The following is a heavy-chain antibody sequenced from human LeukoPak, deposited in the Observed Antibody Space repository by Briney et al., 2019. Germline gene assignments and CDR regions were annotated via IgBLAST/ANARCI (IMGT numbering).Heavy chain of an antibody. CDR3: ARAQDTAMVPHGGHFDY. D-gene: IGHD5-18*01. V-gene: IGHV4-59*08. Sequence: PSETLSLTGTVSGGSISSYYWSWIRQPPGKGLEWIGYIYYSGSTNYNPSLKSRVTISVDTSKNQFPLELSSVTAADTAVYYCARAQDTAMVPHGGHFDYWGQGTLVTVSS. CDR1: GGSISSYY. CDR2: IYYSGST. J-gene: IGHJ4*02.